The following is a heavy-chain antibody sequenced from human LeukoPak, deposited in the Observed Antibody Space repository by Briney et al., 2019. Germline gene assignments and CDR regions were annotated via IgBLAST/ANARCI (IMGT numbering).Heavy chain of an antibody. J-gene: IGHJ4*02. Sequence: GGSLRLSCAASGFTFSSYGMHWVRQAPGKGLEWVAFIRYDGSNKYYADSVKGRFTISRDNSKNTLYLQMNSLRAEDTAVYYCANRPVVPAAPPLWGQGTLVTVSS. D-gene: IGHD2-2*01. CDR2: IRYDGSNK. V-gene: IGHV3-30*02. CDR3: ANRPVVPAAPPL. CDR1: GFTFSSYG.